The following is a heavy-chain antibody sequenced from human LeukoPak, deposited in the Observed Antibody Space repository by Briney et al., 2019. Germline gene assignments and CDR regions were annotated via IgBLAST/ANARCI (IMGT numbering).Heavy chain of an antibody. Sequence: GGSLRLSCAASGFTFSSYGMHWVRQAPGKGLEWVSAISGSGAGTYYADSVKGRFTISRDNSKNTVYLQMNSLRAEDTAVYYCASSGYYDYWGQGTLVTVSS. CDR1: GFTFSSYG. D-gene: IGHD3-22*01. V-gene: IGHV3-23*01. CDR3: ASSGYYDY. J-gene: IGHJ4*02. CDR2: ISGSGAGT.